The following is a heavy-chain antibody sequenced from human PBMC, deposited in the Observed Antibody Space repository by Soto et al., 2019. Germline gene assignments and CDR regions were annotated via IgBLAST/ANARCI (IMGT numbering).Heavy chain of an antibody. J-gene: IGHJ5*02. CDR2: ISGSGGST. D-gene: IGHD1-1*01. CDR1: GFTFSNYA. V-gene: IGHV3-23*01. Sequence: EVQLLESGGGLVQPGGSLRLSCAASGFTFSNYAMNWVRQAPGKGLEWVSAISGSGGSTYYAQSVKGRFTISRDNSKNTLYLQMNSLRAEDTAVYYCASAPNYELEGSWFDPWGQGTLVTVSS. CDR3: ASAPNYELEGSWFDP.